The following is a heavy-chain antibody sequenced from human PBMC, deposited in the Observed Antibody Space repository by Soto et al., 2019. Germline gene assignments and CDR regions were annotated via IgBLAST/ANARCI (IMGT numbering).Heavy chain of an antibody. CDR2: ISYDGSNK. Sequence: GGSLRLSCAASGFTFSSYGMHWVRQAPGKGLEWVAVISYDGSNKYYADSVKGRFTISRDNSKNTLYLQMNSLRAEDTAVYYCAKDLGYNWNSNWFDPWGQGTLVTVSS. J-gene: IGHJ5*02. CDR3: AKDLGYNWNSNWFDP. D-gene: IGHD1-7*01. V-gene: IGHV3-30*18. CDR1: GFTFSSYG.